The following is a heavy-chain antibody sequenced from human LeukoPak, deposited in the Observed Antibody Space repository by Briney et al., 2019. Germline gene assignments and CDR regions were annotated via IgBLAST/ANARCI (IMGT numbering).Heavy chain of an antibody. CDR2: ISGSGGST. CDR1: GFTFSSYA. J-gene: IGHJ4*02. D-gene: IGHD6-19*01. V-gene: IGHV3-23*01. Sequence: PGGSLRLSCATSGFTFSSYAMSWVRQAPGKGLEWVSGISGSGGSTFYADSVKGRFTISRDNSKNTLYLQMNSLRVEDTAVYYCAREAAGYSSGWPDYWGQGTLVTVSS. CDR3: AREAAGYSSGWPDY.